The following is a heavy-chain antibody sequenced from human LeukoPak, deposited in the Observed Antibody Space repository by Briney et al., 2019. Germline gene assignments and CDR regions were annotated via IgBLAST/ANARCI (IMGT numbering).Heavy chain of an antibody. D-gene: IGHD3-22*01. J-gene: IGHJ5*02. CDR2: MSAYNGNT. CDR1: GYTFTSYG. V-gene: IGHV1-18*01. Sequence: GASVKVSCKASGYTFTSYGINWVRQAPGQGLEWMGWMSAYNGNTNYAQKLQGRVTMTTDTSTSTAYMELRSLRSDDTAVYYCARATPYYYDSSGYYWFDPWGQGTLVTVSS. CDR3: ARATPYYYDSSGYYWFDP.